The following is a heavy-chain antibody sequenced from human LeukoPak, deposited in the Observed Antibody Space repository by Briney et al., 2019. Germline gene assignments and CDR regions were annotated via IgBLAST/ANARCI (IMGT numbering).Heavy chain of an antibody. Sequence: EASVKVSCKASGYTFTKYGITWVRQAPGQGLEWMGWTSTYNGNTNYAQKLQGRVTMTTDTSTSTAYMELSSLRSEDTAVYYCARVTSGGYCSGGSCYSATDAFDIWGQGTMVTVSS. CDR3: ARVTSGGYCSGGSCYSATDAFDI. CDR2: TSTYNGNT. D-gene: IGHD2-15*01. V-gene: IGHV1-18*01. J-gene: IGHJ3*02. CDR1: GYTFTKYG.